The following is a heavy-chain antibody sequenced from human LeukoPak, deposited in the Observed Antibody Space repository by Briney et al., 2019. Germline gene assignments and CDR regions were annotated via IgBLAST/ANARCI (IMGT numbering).Heavy chain of an antibody. Sequence: GGSLRLSCAASGFTFSSYAMSWVRQAPGKGLEWVSAISGSGGSTYYADSVKGRFAISRDNSKNTLYLQMNSLRAEDTAVYYCAKAIWRCSSTRCYSPYYFDYWGQGTLVTVSS. V-gene: IGHV3-23*01. D-gene: IGHD2-2*01. CDR1: GFTFSSYA. CDR3: AKAIWRCSSTRCYSPYYFDY. CDR2: ISGSGGST. J-gene: IGHJ4*02.